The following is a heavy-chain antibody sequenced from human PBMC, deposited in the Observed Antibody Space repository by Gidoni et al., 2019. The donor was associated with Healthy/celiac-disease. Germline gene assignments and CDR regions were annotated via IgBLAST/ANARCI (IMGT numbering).Heavy chain of an antibody. Sequence: QVQLVQSGAEVKKPGASVKVSCKASGYTFTSYYMHWVRQAPGQGLEWMGIINPSGGSTSYAQKFQGRVTMTRDTSTSTVYMELSSLRSEDTAVYYCARDKTLLWFGSEGFGAFDIWGQGTMVTVSS. J-gene: IGHJ3*02. CDR3: ARDKTLLWFGSEGFGAFDI. D-gene: IGHD3-10*01. CDR2: INPSGGST. V-gene: IGHV1-46*01. CDR1: GYTFTSYY.